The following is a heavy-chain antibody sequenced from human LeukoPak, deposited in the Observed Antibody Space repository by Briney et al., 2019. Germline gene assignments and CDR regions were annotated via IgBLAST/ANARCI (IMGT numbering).Heavy chain of an antibody. Sequence: ASVKVSCKASGYTFTGYYMHWVRQAPGQGLEWMGWINPNSGGTNFAQKFQGRVTMTRDTSSSTAYMELSRLRSDDTAVYYCARVLDDSGGYYFILGAFDIWGLGTMVTVSS. CDR3: ARVLDDSGGYYFILGAFDI. D-gene: IGHD3-22*01. CDR2: INPNSGGT. CDR1: GYTFTGYY. J-gene: IGHJ3*02. V-gene: IGHV1-2*02.